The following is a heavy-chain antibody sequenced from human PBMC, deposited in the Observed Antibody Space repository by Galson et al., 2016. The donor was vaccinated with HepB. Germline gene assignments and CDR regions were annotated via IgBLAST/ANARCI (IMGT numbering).Heavy chain of an antibody. D-gene: IGHD3-3*01. CDR1: GFTVSTYD. CDR3: ARDFLFAHDL. CDR2: VRASGNGGTT. J-gene: IGHJ5*02. V-gene: IGHV3-23*01. Sequence: SLRLSCAASGFTVSTYDMSWVRQAPGKGLQWVSVVRASGNGGTTHYADSVKGRFTISRDNSKNTLYLQMNSLRAEDTAVYYCARDFLFAHDLWGPGTLVTVSS.